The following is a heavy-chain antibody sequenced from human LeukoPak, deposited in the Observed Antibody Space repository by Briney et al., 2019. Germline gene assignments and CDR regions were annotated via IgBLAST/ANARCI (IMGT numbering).Heavy chain of an antibody. J-gene: IGHJ5*02. CDR1: GYSFPNYW. D-gene: IGHD2-2*02. V-gene: IGHV5-51*01. Sequence: SGESLKISCKGSGYSFPNYWIGWVRPMPGKGLEWMGIIYPGDSHTRYSPSFQDQVTISVDKSISTAYLQWSSLKASDTAMYYCARGPYAYTSSATLGSYNWFDPWGQGSLVTVSS. CDR3: ARGPYAYTSSATLGSYNWFDP. CDR2: IYPGDSHT.